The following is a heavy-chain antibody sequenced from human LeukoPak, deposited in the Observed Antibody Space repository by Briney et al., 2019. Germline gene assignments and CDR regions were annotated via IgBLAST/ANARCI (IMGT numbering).Heavy chain of an antibody. V-gene: IGHV1-46*01. CDR1: GYTFTSYY. Sequence: ASVKVSCKASGYTFTSYYMHWVRQAPGQGLEWMGIINPSGGSTSYAQKFQGRVTMTRDTSTSTVYMELSSLRSEDTAVYYCARGSPNLEWLLYEPVDYWGQGTLVTVSS. J-gene: IGHJ4*02. CDR3: ARGSPNLEWLLYEPVDY. CDR2: INPSGGST. D-gene: IGHD3-3*01.